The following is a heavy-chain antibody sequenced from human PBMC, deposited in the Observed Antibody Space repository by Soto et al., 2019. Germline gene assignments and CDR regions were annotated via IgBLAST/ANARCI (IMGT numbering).Heavy chain of an antibody. CDR2: IYYSGST. Sequence: QLQLQESGPGLVKPSETLSLTCTVSGGSTSSSSYYWGWIRQPPGKGLEWIGSIYYSGSTYYNPSLKSRVTLSVDTAKNQFALKLSSVTAADTAVYYCARLQLWLDGYYFDYWGQGTLVTVSS. CDR3: ARLQLWLDGYYFDY. J-gene: IGHJ4*02. D-gene: IGHD5-18*01. V-gene: IGHV4-39*01. CDR1: GGSTSSSSYY.